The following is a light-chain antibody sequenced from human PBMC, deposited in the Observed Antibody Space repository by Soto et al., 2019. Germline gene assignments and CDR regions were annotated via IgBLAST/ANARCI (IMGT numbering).Light chain of an antibody. V-gene: IGKV1-27*01. Sequence: DIQMTQSPSSLSASVGDRVTITCRASQGISNYLAWYQEKPGKVPKLLIYAASTLQSGVPSRFSGGGSGTDFTLTISSLQSEDYAVYYCHQYNNWPPWTFGQGTKVDI. CDR2: AAS. J-gene: IGKJ1*01. CDR1: QGISNY. CDR3: HQYNNWPPWT.